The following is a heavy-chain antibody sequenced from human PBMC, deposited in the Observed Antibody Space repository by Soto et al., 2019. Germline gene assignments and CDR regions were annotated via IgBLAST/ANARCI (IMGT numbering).Heavy chain of an antibody. J-gene: IGHJ6*02. CDR1: GGSISSYY. V-gene: IGHV4-4*07. Sequence: VKASETLSLTCTVSGGSISSYYWSWIRQPAGKGLEWIGRIYTSGSTNYNPSLKSRVTMSVDTSKNQFSLKLSSVTAADTAVYYCARVRRSSNYYGMDVWGQGTTVTVSS. CDR3: ARVRRSSNYYGMDV. CDR2: IYTSGST.